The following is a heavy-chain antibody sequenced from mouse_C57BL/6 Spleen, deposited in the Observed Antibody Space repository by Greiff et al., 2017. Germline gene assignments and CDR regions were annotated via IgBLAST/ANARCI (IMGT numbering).Heavy chain of an antibody. D-gene: IGHD1-1*01. J-gene: IGHJ3*01. Sequence: VQLQQSGAELAKPGASVKLSCKASGYTFTSYWMHWVKQRPGQGLEWIGYINPSSGYTKYNQKFKDKATLTADKSSSTAYMQVSSLTYEYSGVYYCAKDGSSYGWVAYWGQGTLVTVSA. CDR2: INPSSGYT. CDR1: GYTFTSYW. CDR3: AKDGSSYGWVAY. V-gene: IGHV1-7*01.